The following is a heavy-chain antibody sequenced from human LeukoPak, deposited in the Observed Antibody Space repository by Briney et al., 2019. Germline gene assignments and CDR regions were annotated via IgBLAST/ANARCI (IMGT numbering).Heavy chain of an antibody. CDR2: ISVSSNYI. CDR1: GFTFSTYN. Sequence: PGGSLRLSCAASGFTFSTYNLNWVRQAPGKGLEWVSSISVSSNYIYYADSVKGRFTISRDNAQNSLYLQMNSLRAEDTAVYYCARDWPPISGAHGGLETFDIWGQGTMVTVSS. V-gene: IGHV3-21*01. D-gene: IGHD3-3*01. CDR3: ARDWPPISGAHGGLETFDI. J-gene: IGHJ3*02.